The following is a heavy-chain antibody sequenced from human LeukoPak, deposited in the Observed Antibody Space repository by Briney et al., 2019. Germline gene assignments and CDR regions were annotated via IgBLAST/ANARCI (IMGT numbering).Heavy chain of an antibody. Sequence: GESLKISCKGSGYSFTSYWIGWVRQMPGKGLEWMGIIYPGDSDTRYSPSFQGQVTISADKSISTAYLQWSSLKASDTAMYYCAKSLAAAGIDYYYGMDVWGQGTTVTVSS. V-gene: IGHV5-51*01. J-gene: IGHJ6*02. CDR3: AKSLAAAGIDYYYGMDV. CDR1: GYSFTSYW. CDR2: IYPGDSDT. D-gene: IGHD6-13*01.